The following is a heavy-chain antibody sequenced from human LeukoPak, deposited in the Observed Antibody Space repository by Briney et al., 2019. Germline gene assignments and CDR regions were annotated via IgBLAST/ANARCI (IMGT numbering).Heavy chain of an antibody. V-gene: IGHV3-23*01. CDR3: AKASTQGYSSRYLDY. D-gene: IGHD6-13*01. Sequence: GGSLRLSCAASGFTFSSYAMNWVRQAPGKGLEWVSTISGSGTYTYYADSVKGRFTISRDSSTDTLYLQMNSLKADDTALYYCAKASTQGYSSRYLDYWGQGTLVTVSS. CDR2: ISGSGTYT. CDR1: GFTFSSYA. J-gene: IGHJ4*01.